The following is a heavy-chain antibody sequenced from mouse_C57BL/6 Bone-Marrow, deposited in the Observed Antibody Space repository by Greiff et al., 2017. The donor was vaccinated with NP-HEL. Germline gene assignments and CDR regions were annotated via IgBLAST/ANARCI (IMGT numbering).Heavy chain of an antibody. CDR3: TRYLPDAMDY. J-gene: IGHJ4*01. Sequence: VQLQQSGAELVRPGASVTLSCKASGYTFTDYEMHWVKQTPVHGLEWIGAIDPETGGTAYNQKFKGKAILTADKSSSTAYMELRSLTSEDSAVYYCTRYLPDAMDYWGQGTSVTVSS. CDR1: GYTFTDYE. V-gene: IGHV1-15*01. CDR2: IDPETGGT.